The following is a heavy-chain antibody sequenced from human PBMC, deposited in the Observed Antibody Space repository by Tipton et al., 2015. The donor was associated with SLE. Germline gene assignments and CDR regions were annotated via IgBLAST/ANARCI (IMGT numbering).Heavy chain of an antibody. V-gene: IGHV4-39*01. CDR2: MYYSGNT. Sequence: TLSLTCGVSGDSISSKTYYWGWIRQPPGKGLEWIGSMYYSGNTYYNPSFKSRVTISVDTSKNQFSLKLNSVTAADTAVYYCVSLDIVVQNWGQGTLVTVSS. J-gene: IGHJ4*02. CDR1: GDSISSKTYY. D-gene: IGHD2-21*01. CDR3: VSLDIVVQN.